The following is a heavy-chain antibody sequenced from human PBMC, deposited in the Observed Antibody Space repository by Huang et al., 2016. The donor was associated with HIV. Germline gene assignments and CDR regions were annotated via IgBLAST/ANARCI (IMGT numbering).Heavy chain of an antibody. CDR1: GDFISSTNYS. V-gene: IGHV4-39*01. CDR2: VYQRGST. CDR3: ASQHIGAAATWF. D-gene: IGHD6-13*01. J-gene: IGHJ4*02. Sequence: QLQLQESGPGQVKPSETLSLTCTVSGDFISSTNYSWCWIRQSPGKGLEWVGGVYQRGSTNYNPSLKRRVTLSVDTSRNQFSLRLNSVTAADTAVYYCASQHIGAAATWFWGRGTQVAVSS.